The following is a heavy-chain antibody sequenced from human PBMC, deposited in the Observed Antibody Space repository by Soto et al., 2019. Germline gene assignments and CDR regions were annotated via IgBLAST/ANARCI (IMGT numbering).Heavy chain of an antibody. J-gene: IGHJ6*02. V-gene: IGHV3-33*01. CDR2: IWYDGSNK. Sequence: QVQLVESGGGVVQPGRSLRLSCAASGFTFSSYGMHWVRQAPGKGLEWGAVIWYDGSNKYYADSVKGRFTISRDNSKNTLYVRMNGLRVEDTAVYYCARDAGVLVPGYYGMDVWGQGTTVTVSS. CDR3: ARDAGVLVPGYYGMDV. CDR1: GFTFSSYG. D-gene: IGHD6-6*01.